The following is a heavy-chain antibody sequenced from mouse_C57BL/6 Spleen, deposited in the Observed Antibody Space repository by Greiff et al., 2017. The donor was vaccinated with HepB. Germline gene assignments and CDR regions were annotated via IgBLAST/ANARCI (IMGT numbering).Heavy chain of an antibody. J-gene: IGHJ4*01. D-gene: IGHD1-1*01. Sequence: VKLVESGAELVRPGASVTLSCKASGYTFTDYEMHWVKQTPVHGLEWIGAIDPETGGTAYNQKFKGKAILTADKSSSTAYMELRSLTSEDSAVYYCTRRGSSYLSAMDYWGQGTSVTVSS. CDR3: TRRGSSYLSAMDY. CDR1: GYTFTDYE. V-gene: IGHV1-15*01. CDR2: IDPETGGT.